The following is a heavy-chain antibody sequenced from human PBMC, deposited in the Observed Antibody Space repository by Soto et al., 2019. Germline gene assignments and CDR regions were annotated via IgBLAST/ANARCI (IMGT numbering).Heavy chain of an antibody. CDR3: ARGAPWGSSSLVEDYYYYYYGMDV. Sequence: GASVKVSCKASGVTFSSYAISWVRQAPGQGLEWMGGIIPIFGTANYAQKFQGRVTITADESTSTAYMELSSLRSEDTAVYYCARGAPWGSSSLVEDYYYYYYGMDVWGQGTTVTVSS. CDR1: GVTFSSYA. CDR2: IIPIFGTA. J-gene: IGHJ6*02. V-gene: IGHV1-69*13. D-gene: IGHD6-6*01.